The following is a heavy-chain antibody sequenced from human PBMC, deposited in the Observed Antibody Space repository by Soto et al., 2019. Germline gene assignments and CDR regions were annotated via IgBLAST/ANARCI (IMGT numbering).Heavy chain of an antibody. D-gene: IGHD2-21*01. J-gene: IGHJ4*02. CDR3: ARPGVGDYGMVIQQFDY. V-gene: IGHV5-10-1*03. CDR1: GYSFTSYW. CDR2: IDPSDSYT. Sequence: EVQLVQSGAEVKKPGESLRISCKGSGYSFTSYWISWVRQMPGKGLEWMGRIDPSDSYTNYSPSFQGHVTISADKSISTAYLQWSSLKASDTAMYYCARPGVGDYGMVIQQFDYWGQGTLVTVSS.